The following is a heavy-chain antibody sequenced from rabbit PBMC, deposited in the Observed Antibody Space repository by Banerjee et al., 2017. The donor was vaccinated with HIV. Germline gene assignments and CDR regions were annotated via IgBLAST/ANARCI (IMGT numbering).Heavy chain of an antibody. D-gene: IGHD6-1*01. J-gene: IGHJ4*01. CDR2: IYTGSGTT. Sequence: QSLEESGGDLVKPGASLTLTCTASGFTLSNNYVMSWVRRAPGKGLEWIGCIYTGSGTTYYATWAKGRFTISKTSSTTVTLQMTSLTAADTATYFCARYSGDGYALNLWGQGTLVTVS. CDR1: GFTLSNNYV. CDR3: ARYSGDGYALNL. V-gene: IGHV1S40*01.